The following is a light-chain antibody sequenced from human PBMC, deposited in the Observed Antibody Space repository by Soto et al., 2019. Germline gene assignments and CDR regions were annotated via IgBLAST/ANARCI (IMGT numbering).Light chain of an antibody. CDR3: QSFDSSRSGLI. Sequence: QSALTQPPSVTGAPGQRVTISCNGSHSDIGAGYGVHWYPQFPHSAPKLLIYDTTNRPSGVPDRFSGSRSGTSASLAITGLQAEDEADYYCQSFDSSRSGLIFGGGTKVTVL. CDR2: DTT. J-gene: IGLJ2*01. V-gene: IGLV1-40*01. CDR1: HSDIGAGYG.